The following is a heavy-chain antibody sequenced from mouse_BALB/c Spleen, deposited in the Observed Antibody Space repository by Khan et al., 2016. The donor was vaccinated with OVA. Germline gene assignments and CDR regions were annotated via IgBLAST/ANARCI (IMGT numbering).Heavy chain of an antibody. CDR3: ARDAYFLGDAMDY. V-gene: IGHV1S56*01. J-gene: IGHJ4*01. CDR1: GYTFTTYY. D-gene: IGHD2-3*01. CDR2: IFPGSFNT. Sequence: QVQLKQSGPELVKPGASVRISCKASGYTFTTYYLHWVKQRPGQGLEWIGWIFPGSFNTNYNEKFKGRATLTADKSSSTAYMQLSSLTSEDSAVYFSARDAYFLGDAMDYWGQGTSVTVSS.